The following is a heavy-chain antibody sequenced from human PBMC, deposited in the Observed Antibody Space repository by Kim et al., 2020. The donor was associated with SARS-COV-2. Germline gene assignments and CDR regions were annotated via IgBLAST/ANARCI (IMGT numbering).Heavy chain of an antibody. D-gene: IGHD6-19*01. CDR3: ARAVEVAGTFVR. V-gene: IGHV1-2*02. CDR1: GYTFSDFY. CDR2: INPKSGVT. J-gene: IGHJ4*02. Sequence: ASVKVSCKAFGYTFSDFYLHWVRQAPGQGPEWMGCINPKSGVTNYAQKFQGRVTMTRDASISTAYIELRGLRSDDTALYYCARAVEVAGTFVRWGQGTLVTVSS.